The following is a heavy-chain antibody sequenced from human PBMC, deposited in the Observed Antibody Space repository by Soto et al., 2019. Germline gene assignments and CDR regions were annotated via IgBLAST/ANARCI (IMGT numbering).Heavy chain of an antibody. J-gene: IGHJ4*02. V-gene: IGHV1-3*04. CDR2: INTGNGNT. CDR1: GYTFTDYA. CDR3: AKGSRMWTPDY. D-gene: IGHD2-21*01. Sequence: VKVSCKASGYTFTDYAMHWVRQAPGQRLEWMGWINTGNGNTKFSLKLQGRVTITRDTSATTAYMELTSLRSEDTAVYYCAKGSRMWTPDYWGQGTPVTVSS.